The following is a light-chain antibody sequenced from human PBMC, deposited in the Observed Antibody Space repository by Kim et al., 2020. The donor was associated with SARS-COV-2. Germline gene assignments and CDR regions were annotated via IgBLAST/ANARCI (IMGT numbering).Light chain of an antibody. CDR1: QDISNY. Sequence: DIQMTQSPSSLSASVGDRVTITCHASQDISNYLNWYQQKPGKAPKLLIYDASNLETGVPSRFSGSGSGTDFTFTISSLQPEDIATYYCQQYDNLPPYTFGQGTKLEI. CDR2: DAS. J-gene: IGKJ2*01. V-gene: IGKV1-33*01. CDR3: QQYDNLPPYT.